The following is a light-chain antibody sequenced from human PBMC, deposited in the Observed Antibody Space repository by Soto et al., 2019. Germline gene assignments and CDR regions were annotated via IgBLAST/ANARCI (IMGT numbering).Light chain of an antibody. CDR1: QDICNY. V-gene: IGKV1-33*01. Sequence: DIQMTQSPSSLSASVGDRVTITCQASQDICNYLNWYQQKPGKYPKHLIYDASNVETGVTSRFSGSGSGTDFPFTISSLQPEDIATYYCQQYDNLITFGQGTRLEIK. CDR2: DAS. CDR3: QQYDNLIT. J-gene: IGKJ5*01.